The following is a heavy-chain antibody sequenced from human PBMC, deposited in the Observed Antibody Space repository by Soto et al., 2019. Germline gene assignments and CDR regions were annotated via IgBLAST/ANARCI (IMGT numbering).Heavy chain of an antibody. Sequence: QVQLVQSGAEVKKPGSSVKVSCKASGGTFSSYAISWVRQSPGQGLEWMGGLIPIFGTANYAQKFQGRVTITADESTSTAYRELSSLRSEDTAVYYCASLLGPMVRGGSGMAVWGQGTTVTVSS. J-gene: IGHJ6*02. CDR2: LIPIFGTA. V-gene: IGHV1-69*01. D-gene: IGHD3-10*01. CDR3: ASLLGPMVRGGSGMAV. CDR1: GGTFSSYA.